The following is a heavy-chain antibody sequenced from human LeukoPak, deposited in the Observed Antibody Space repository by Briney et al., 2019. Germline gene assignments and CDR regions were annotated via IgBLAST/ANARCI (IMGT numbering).Heavy chain of an antibody. Sequence: ASVKVSCKASGFTFTDHYMHWVRQAPGQGLEWMGWINGKRGDANYAQNFQDRVTMTRDASTSTVYMELSRLTVDDTAVYYCARDHDWGVDYWGQGTLVTVSS. D-gene: IGHD7-27*01. CDR2: INGKRGDA. V-gene: IGHV1-2*02. CDR3: ARDHDWGVDY. J-gene: IGHJ4*02. CDR1: GFTFTDHY.